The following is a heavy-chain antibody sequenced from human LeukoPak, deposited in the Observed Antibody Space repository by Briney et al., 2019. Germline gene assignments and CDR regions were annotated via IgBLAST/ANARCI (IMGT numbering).Heavy chain of an antibody. CDR2: ISYSANS. CDR3: ARQCSSISCPIDY. D-gene: IGHD2-2*01. J-gene: IGHJ4*01. V-gene: IGHV4-39*01. Sequence: SETLSLTCTVSGDSVSSGGLYWVWVRQPPGKGLEWLGAISYSANSYYSPSHKSRVTISIDMSKNQFSLRLSSVTAADTAFYYCARQCSSISCPIDYWGQGNLVTVSS. CDR1: GDSVSSGGLY.